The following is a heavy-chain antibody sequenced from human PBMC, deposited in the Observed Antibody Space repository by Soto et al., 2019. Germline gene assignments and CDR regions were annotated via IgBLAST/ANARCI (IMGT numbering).Heavy chain of an antibody. Sequence: PGESLKISCKGSGYSFTSYWISWVRQMPGKGLEWMGRIDPSDSYTNYSPSFQGHVTISADKSISTAYLQWSSLKASDTAMYYCASDIPNCSSTSCHSIYYYYGMDVWGQGTTVTVSS. CDR2: IDPSDSYT. D-gene: IGHD2-2*01. V-gene: IGHV5-10-1*01. CDR1: GYSFTSYW. CDR3: ASDIPNCSSTSCHSIYYYYGMDV. J-gene: IGHJ6*02.